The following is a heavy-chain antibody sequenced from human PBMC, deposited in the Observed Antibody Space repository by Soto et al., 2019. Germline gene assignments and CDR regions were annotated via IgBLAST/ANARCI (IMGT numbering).Heavy chain of an antibody. CDR1: GDSINSYY. CDR3: ASALYCSGGSCSFDP. J-gene: IGHJ5*02. D-gene: IGHD2-15*01. V-gene: IGHV4-59*01. CDR2: IYYSGST. Sequence: SETLSLTCTVSGDSINSYYWSWIRQPPGKGLEWIGYIYYSGSTNYNPSLKSRVTISVDTSKNQFSLKLSSLTAADTAFFYCASALYCSGGSCSFDPWGQGTLVTVSS.